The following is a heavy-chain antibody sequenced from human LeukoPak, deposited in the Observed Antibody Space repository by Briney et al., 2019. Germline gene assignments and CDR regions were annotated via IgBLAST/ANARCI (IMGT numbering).Heavy chain of an antibody. V-gene: IGHV2-5*02. Sequence: SGPTLVNPTQTLTLTCTFSGFSLSTTGGGVGWIRQPPGKALEWLALIYWDDDKRYSPSLKSRLTITKSTSKNQVVLTMTNMDPVDTATYYCAHYNSGVTFKYWGQGTLVTVSS. CDR1: GFSLSTTGGG. J-gene: IGHJ4*02. CDR3: AHYNSGVTFKY. CDR2: IYWDDDK. D-gene: IGHD3-10*01.